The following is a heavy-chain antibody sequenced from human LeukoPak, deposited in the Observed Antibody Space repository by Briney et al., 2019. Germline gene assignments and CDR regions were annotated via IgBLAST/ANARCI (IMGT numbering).Heavy chain of an antibody. CDR1: GGSISSYY. Sequence: SETLSLTCTVSGGSISSYYWSWIRQPPGKGLEWIGYIYYSGSTNYTPSLKSRVTISVDTSKNQFPLKLSSVTAADTAVYYCVRDLFGGYLQFDYWGQGTLVTVSS. V-gene: IGHV4-59*01. J-gene: IGHJ4*02. CDR3: VRDLFGGYLQFDY. D-gene: IGHD3-22*01. CDR2: IYYSGST.